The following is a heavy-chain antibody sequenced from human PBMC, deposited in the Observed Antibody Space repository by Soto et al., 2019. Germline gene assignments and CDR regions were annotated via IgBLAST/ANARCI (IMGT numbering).Heavy chain of an antibody. Sequence: SSETLSLTCTVSGGSISSSSYYWGWIRQPPGKGLEWIGSIYYSGSTYYNPSLKSRVTISVDTSKNQFSLKLSSVTAADTAVYYCAGDKITGLFDYWGQGTLVTVSS. D-gene: IGHD2-8*02. V-gene: IGHV4-39*02. J-gene: IGHJ4*02. CDR2: IYYSGST. CDR3: AGDKITGLFDY. CDR1: GGSISSSSYY.